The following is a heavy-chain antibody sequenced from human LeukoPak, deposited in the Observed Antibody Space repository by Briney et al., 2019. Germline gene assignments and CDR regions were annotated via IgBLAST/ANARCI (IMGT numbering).Heavy chain of an antibody. Sequence: GGSLRLSCGASGFTFSSYEMNWVRQAPGKGLEWVSYISSSGSTIYYADSVKGRFTISRDNAKNSLYLQMNSLRAEDTAVYYCARDQHTTIGYYGMDVWGQGTTVTVSS. CDR3: ARDQHTTIGYYGMDV. V-gene: IGHV3-48*03. J-gene: IGHJ6*02. D-gene: IGHD4/OR15-4a*01. CDR1: GFTFSSYE. CDR2: ISSSGSTI.